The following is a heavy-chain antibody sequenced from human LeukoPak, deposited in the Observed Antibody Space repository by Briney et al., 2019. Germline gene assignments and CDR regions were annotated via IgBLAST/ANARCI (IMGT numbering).Heavy chain of an antibody. J-gene: IGHJ5*02. Sequence: VASVKVSCKASGGTFSSYAISWVRQAPGQGLEWVGRIIPILGIANYAQKFQGRVTITADKSTSTAYMELSSLRSEDTAVYYCARALSTYSTSTRNNWFDPWGQGTLVTVSS. CDR3: ARALSTYSTSTRNNWFDP. D-gene: IGHD6-6*01. CDR2: IIPILGIA. CDR1: GGTFSSYA. V-gene: IGHV1-69*04.